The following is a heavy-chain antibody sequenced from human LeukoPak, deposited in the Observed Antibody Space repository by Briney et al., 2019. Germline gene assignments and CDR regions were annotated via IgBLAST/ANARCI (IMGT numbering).Heavy chain of an antibody. D-gene: IGHD2-2*02. V-gene: IGHV4-59*11. CDR1: GGSISSHY. J-gene: IGHJ4*02. CDR2: IYYSGST. CDR3: ARGGCSSTSCYIQLDY. Sequence: SETLSLTCTVSGGSISSHYWSWIRQPPGKGLEWIGYIYYSGSTNYNPSLKSRVTISVDTSKNQFSLKLSSVTAADTAVYYCARGGCSSTSCYIQLDYRGQGTLVTVSS.